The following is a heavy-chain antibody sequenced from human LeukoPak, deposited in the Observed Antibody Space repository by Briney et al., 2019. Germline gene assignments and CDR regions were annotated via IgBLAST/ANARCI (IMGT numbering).Heavy chain of an antibody. CDR2: INHSGST. CDR1: GGSFSGYY. CDR3: ARGRIAAAGHEGGFYFDY. J-gene: IGHJ4*02. V-gene: IGHV4-34*01. D-gene: IGHD6-13*01. Sequence: SETLSLTCAVYGGSFSGYYWSWIRQPPGKGLEWIGEINHSGSTNYNPSLKSRVTISVDTSKNQFSLKLSSVTAADTAVYYCARGRIAAAGHEGGFYFDYWGQGTLVTVSS.